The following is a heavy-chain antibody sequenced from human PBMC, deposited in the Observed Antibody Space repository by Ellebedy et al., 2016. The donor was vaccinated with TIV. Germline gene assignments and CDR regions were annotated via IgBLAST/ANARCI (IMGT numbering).Heavy chain of an antibody. CDR3: ARRGSYGDYAVQVNSWFDT. CDR2: IYQDGSDQ. CDR1: GCSFRSYW. Sequence: GESLKISCVASGCSFRSYWMSWVRQAPGKGLEWVANIYQDGSDQYYVDSVKGRFTISRDNANKSLFLQMNSLRVEDTAVYYCARRGSYGDYAVQVNSWFDTWGQGTLVTVSS. V-gene: IGHV3-7*01. J-gene: IGHJ5*02. D-gene: IGHD4-17*01.